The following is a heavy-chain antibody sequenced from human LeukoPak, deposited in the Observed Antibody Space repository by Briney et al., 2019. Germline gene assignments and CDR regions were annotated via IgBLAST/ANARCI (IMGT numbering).Heavy chain of an antibody. J-gene: IGHJ6*03. D-gene: IGHD2-15*01. Sequence: PGGSLRLSCAASGFTFSSYGMHWVRQAPGKGLEWVAFIRYDGSNKYYADSVKGRFTISRDNAKNSLYLQMNSLRAEDTAVYYCARIPIGYCSGGSCYYYYMDVWGKGTTVTVSS. CDR1: GFTFSSYG. CDR3: ARIPIGYCSGGSCYYYYMDV. CDR2: IRYDGSNK. V-gene: IGHV3-30*02.